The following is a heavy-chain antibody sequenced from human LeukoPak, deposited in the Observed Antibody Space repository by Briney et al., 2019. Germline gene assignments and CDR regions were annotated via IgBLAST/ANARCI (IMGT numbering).Heavy chain of an antibody. Sequence: SETLSLTCTVSGGSISSYYWSWIRQPPGKGLEWIGYIYYSGSTNYNPSLKSRVTISVDTSKNQFSLKLSSVTAADTAVYYCARTVQLERPVPLRNYYYMDVWGKGTTVTISS. CDR1: GGSISSYY. CDR2: IYYSGST. J-gene: IGHJ6*03. D-gene: IGHD1-1*01. CDR3: ARTVQLERPVPLRNYYYMDV. V-gene: IGHV4-59*01.